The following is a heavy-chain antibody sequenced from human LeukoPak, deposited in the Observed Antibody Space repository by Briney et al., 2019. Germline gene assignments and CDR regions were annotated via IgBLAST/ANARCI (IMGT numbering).Heavy chain of an antibody. J-gene: IGHJ4*02. Sequence: SGGSMRLSCPAATFTSHTICTHCVRQVPGNGLEWLAVLWADGNTAHYADSVKGRFTISRDSSANTLYLQMNTMRSEYTAVYYCVKESAADATLHFDYWGQGTLVTVSS. D-gene: IGHD6-13*01. CDR3: VKESAADATLHFDY. CDR1: TFTSHTIC. CDR2: LWADGNTA. V-gene: IGHV3-33*06.